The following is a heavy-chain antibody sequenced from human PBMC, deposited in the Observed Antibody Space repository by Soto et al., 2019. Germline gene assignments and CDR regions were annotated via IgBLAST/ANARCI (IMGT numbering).Heavy chain of an antibody. CDR1: GFTFSSYG. Sequence: GGSLRLSCAASGFTFSSYGMHWVRQAPGKGLEWVAVISYDGSNKYYADSVKGRFTISRDNSKNSLYLEMNSLRAEDTAVYYCARESEDLTSNFDYWGQGTLVTVSS. J-gene: IGHJ4*02. CDR2: ISYDGSNK. CDR3: ARESEDLTSNFDY. V-gene: IGHV3-30*03.